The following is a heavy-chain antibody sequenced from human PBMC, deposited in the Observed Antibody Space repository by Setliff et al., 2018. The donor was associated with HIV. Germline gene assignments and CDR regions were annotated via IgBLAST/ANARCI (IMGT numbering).Heavy chain of an antibody. CDR2: IYYTGNT. D-gene: IGHD5-18*01. CDR3: TRGRTDTAMAHDY. V-gene: IGHV4-61*10. J-gene: IGHJ4*02. Sequence: SETLSLTCTVSGGSISSGSYYWSWIRQPAGKGLEWIGHIYYTGNTYYNPSLESRVTMSVDTSKNQFSLKLKFVTAADTAIYYCTRGRTDTAMAHDYWGQGTPVTVSS. CDR1: GGSISSGSYY.